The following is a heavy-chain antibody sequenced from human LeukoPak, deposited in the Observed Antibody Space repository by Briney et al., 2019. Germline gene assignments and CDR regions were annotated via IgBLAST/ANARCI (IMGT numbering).Heavy chain of an antibody. D-gene: IGHD3-10*01. CDR1: GASISSTTYY. V-gene: IGHV4-39*01. Sequence: SETLSLTCTVSGASISSTTYYWGWIRLSSGRGLEWIGTISYTGSTYYNPSLNSRVTLSLDTSKNQFSLRPRSVAAAHTAVYYCARRRVGSGSYYVFFDYWGQGTLVTVAS. CDR2: ISYTGST. J-gene: IGHJ4*02. CDR3: ARRRVGSGSYYVFFDY.